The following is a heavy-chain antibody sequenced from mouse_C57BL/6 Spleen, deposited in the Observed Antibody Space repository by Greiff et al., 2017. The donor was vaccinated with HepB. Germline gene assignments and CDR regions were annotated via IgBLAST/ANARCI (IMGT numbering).Heavy chain of an antibody. CDR2: INYDGSST. CDR1: GFTFSDYY. Sequence: EVQLQESEGGLVQPGSSMKLSCTASGFTFSDYYMAWVRQVPEKGLEWVANINYDGSSTYYLDSLKSRFIISRDNAKNILYLQMSSLKSEDTATYYCARGGYYSHWYFDVWGTGTTVTVSS. D-gene: IGHD2-12*01. CDR3: ARGGYYSHWYFDV. V-gene: IGHV5-16*01. J-gene: IGHJ1*03.